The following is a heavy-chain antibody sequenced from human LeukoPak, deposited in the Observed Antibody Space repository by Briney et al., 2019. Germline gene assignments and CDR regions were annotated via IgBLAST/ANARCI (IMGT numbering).Heavy chain of an antibody. Sequence: QPGGSLRLSCSASGFTFSSYAMSWVRQAPGKGLEWVSAISGSGGSTYYADSVKGRFTISRDNSKNTLYLQMNSLRAEDTAVYYCAKTIRYFDWLPEPYYFDYWGQGTLVTVSS. D-gene: IGHD3-9*01. J-gene: IGHJ4*02. V-gene: IGHV3-23*01. CDR3: AKTIRYFDWLPEPYYFDY. CDR2: ISGSGGST. CDR1: GFTFSSYA.